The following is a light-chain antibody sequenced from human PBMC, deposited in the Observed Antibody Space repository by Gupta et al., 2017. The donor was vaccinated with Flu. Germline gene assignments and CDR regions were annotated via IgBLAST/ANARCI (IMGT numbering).Light chain of an antibody. J-gene: IGLJ2*01. CDR2: DNN. Sequence: RVTISCTGARSNGGAGYEVSWYQHTPATAHHLIIYDNNHRPSAVPGRFVGSEAGTAASLPIIALQAGEDAYYYYSSYDTTNRVGFGGGTKLTGL. CDR3: SSYDTTNRVG. CDR1: RSNGGAGYE. V-gene: IGLV1-40*01.